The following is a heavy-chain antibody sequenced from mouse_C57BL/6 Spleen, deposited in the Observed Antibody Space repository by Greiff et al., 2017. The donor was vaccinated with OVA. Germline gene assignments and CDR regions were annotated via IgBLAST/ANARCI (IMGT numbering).Heavy chain of an antibody. CDR3: ARGSIVSYYFDD. Sequence: EVQLQQSGPELVKPGASVKISCKASGYTFTDYYMNWVKQSHGKSLEWIGDINPNNGGTSYNQKFKGKATLTVDKSSSTAYMELRSLTSEDSAVYYCARGSIVSYYFDDWGQGTTLTVSS. J-gene: IGHJ2*01. CDR1: GYTFTDYY. D-gene: IGHD2-5*01. V-gene: IGHV1-26*01. CDR2: INPNNGGT.